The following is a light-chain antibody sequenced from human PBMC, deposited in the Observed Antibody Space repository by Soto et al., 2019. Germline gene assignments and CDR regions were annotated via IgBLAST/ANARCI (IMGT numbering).Light chain of an antibody. CDR1: QSVRSN. V-gene: IGKV3-15*01. CDR2: GES. CDR3: QQYNDWPLT. J-gene: IGKJ1*01. Sequence: EIVMTRSPATLSVSPGERAALSCRASQSVRSNLAWYQQKPGQAPRLLIFGESTRATGIPARFSGSASGTEFTLTISSLQSEDFAVYYCQQYNDWPLTFGQGTKVEIK.